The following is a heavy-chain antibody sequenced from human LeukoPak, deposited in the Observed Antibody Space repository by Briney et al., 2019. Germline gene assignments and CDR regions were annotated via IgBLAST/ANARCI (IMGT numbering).Heavy chain of an antibody. V-gene: IGHV4-31*03. D-gene: IGHD2-2*02. CDR1: GGSISSGGYY. CDR2: IYYSGST. CDR3: ARGDGVVVPAAIGLSYYYYGMDV. J-gene: IGHJ6*02. Sequence: TLSLTCTVSGGSISSGGYYWSWIRQHPGKGLEWIGYIYYSGSTYYNPSLKSRVTISVDTSKNQFSLKLSSVTAADTAVYYCARGDGVVVPAAIGLSYYYYGMDVWGQGTTVTVSS.